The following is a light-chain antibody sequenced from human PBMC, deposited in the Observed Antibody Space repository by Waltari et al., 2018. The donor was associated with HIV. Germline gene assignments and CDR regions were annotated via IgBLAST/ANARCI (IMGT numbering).Light chain of an antibody. CDR2: DVS. J-gene: IGLJ1*01. CDR1: SRDVGGYHY. V-gene: IGLV2-23*02. CDR3: CSYAGSSTYV. Sequence: QSALTQPASVSGSPGQSVTLSCTGTSRDVGGYHYVSWYQQHPGKAPTLMIYDVSKRPSGVSNRFSGSKSGNTASLTISGLQAEDEADYYCCSYAGSSTYVFGTGTKVTVL.